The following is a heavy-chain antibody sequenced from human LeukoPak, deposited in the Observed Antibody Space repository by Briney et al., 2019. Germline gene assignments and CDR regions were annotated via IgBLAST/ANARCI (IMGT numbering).Heavy chain of an antibody. CDR3: ARKGGRWLQWYWFDP. CDR1: GYTFTSYD. Sequence: VSVKVSCKASGYTFTSYDINWVRQAPGQGLEWMGWMNPNSGNTDYAQRFQGRVTMTRNTSISTAYMELSSLRSEDTAVYYCARKGGRWLQWYWFDPWGQGTLVTVSS. CDR2: MNPNSGNT. J-gene: IGHJ5*02. V-gene: IGHV1-8*01. D-gene: IGHD5-24*01.